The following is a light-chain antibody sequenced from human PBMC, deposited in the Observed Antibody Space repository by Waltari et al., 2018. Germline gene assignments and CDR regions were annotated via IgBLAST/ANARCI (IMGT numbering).Light chain of an antibody. CDR1: SGDIGGSDF. J-gene: IGLJ2*01. Sequence: QSALTQPASVSASPGQSITISRTGTSGDIGGSDFFSWYQHHPGRAPKVLIFDVNHRPSGIPDRFSGSKSGNTASLTISGLQAEDDADYYCSSPSTNNVFVFGGGTKVTVL. CDR2: DVN. CDR3: SSPSTNNVFV. V-gene: IGLV2-14*01.